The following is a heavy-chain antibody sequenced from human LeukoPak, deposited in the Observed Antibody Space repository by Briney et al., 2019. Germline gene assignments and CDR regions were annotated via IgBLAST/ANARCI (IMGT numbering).Heavy chain of an antibody. D-gene: IGHD3-10*01. CDR2: ISSSDSTI. CDR3: ARGHGSV. Sequence: PGGSLRLSCAASGFTFSSYEMHWVRQPPGKGLEWVSYISSSDSTIYYADSVKGRFTISRDNSKTTLYLQMNTLRAEDTAVYYCARGHGSVWDQGTLVTVSS. CDR1: GFTFSSYE. J-gene: IGHJ4*02. V-gene: IGHV3-48*03.